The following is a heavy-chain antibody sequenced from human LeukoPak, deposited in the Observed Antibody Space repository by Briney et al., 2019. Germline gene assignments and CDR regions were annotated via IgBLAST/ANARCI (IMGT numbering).Heavy chain of an antibody. V-gene: IGHV3-66*01. Sequence: GGSLRLSCAASEFTVSTNYMSWVRQAPGKGLEWVSIIYTTGGKYYADSVKGRFTISRDSSKHTLYLQMNSLRGEDTAVYYCARGSDGWFAFDYWGQGILVTVSS. D-gene: IGHD6-19*01. CDR2: IYTTGGK. CDR3: ARGSDGWFAFDY. J-gene: IGHJ4*02. CDR1: EFTVSTNY.